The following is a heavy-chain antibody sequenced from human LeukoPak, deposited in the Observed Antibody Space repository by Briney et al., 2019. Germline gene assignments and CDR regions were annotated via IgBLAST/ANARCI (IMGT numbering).Heavy chain of an antibody. V-gene: IGHV4-34*01. CDR1: GVSISSYY. CDR3: ARGLRLGELSEKADY. D-gene: IGHD3-16*02. J-gene: IGHJ4*02. CDR2: INHSGST. Sequence: SETLSLTCTVSGVSISSYYWSWIRQPPGKGLEWIGEINHSGSTNYNPSLKSRVTISVDTSKNQFSLKLSSVTAADTAVYYCARGLRLGELSEKADYWGQGTLVTVSS.